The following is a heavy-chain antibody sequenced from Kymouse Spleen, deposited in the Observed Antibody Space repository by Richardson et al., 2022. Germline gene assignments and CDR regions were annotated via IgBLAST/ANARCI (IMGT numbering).Heavy chain of an antibody. D-gene: IGHD6-6*01. CDR2: ISWNSGSI. Sequence: EVQLVESGGGLVQPGRSLRLSCAASGFTFDDYAMHWVRQAPGKGLEWVSGISWNSGSIGYADSVKGRFTISRDNAKNSLYLQMNSLRAEDTALYYCAKDIAALYYYYGMDVWGQGTTVTVSS. CDR3: AKDIAALYYYYGMDV. CDR1: GFTFDDYA. J-gene: IGHJ6*02. V-gene: IGHV3-9*01.